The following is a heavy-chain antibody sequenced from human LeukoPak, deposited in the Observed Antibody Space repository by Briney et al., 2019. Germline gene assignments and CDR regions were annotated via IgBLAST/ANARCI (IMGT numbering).Heavy chain of an antibody. CDR2: MNPNSGST. V-gene: IGHV1-8*03. D-gene: IGHD5-12*01. Sequence: GASVKVSCKASGYTFTSYDINWVRQATVQGLEWMGWMNPNSGSTGYAQKFQGRVTITRNTSISTANMELSGLRSEDTAVYYCARGRSTGYPYYFDYWGQGTLVTVSS. J-gene: IGHJ4*02. CDR1: GYTFTSYD. CDR3: ARGRSTGYPYYFDY.